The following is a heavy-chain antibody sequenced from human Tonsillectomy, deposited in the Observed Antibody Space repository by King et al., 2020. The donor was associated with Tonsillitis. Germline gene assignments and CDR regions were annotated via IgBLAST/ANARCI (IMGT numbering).Heavy chain of an antibody. CDR3: AGRIVVVVAATGDY. D-gene: IGHD2-15*01. Sequence: VQLQESGPGLVKPSETLSLTCAVSGYSISSGYYWGWIRQPPGKGLEWIGSIYHSGSTYYNPSLKSRVTISVDTSKNQFSLKLSSVTAADTAEYYCAGRIVVVVAATGDYWGQGTLVTVSS. CDR2: IYHSGST. J-gene: IGHJ4*02. V-gene: IGHV4-38-2*01. CDR1: GYSISSGYY.